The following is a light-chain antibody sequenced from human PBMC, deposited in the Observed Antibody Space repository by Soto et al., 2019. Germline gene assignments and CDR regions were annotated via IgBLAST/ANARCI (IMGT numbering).Light chain of an antibody. CDR1: SSDVGGYDY. J-gene: IGLJ1*01. Sequence: QSALTQPASVSGSPGQSITISCTGTSSDVGGYDYVSWYQQHPGKAPKLMIYEVRYRPSGVSSRFSGSKSGNTASLTISGLQPEDEADYYCSSYTSTTSRVFGTGTKVTVL. V-gene: IGLV2-14*01. CDR2: EVR. CDR3: SSYTSTTSRV.